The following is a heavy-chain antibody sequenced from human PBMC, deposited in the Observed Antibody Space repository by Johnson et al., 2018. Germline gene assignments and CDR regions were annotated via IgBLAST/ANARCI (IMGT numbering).Heavy chain of an antibody. D-gene: IGHD2-2*01. J-gene: IGHJ6*02. CDR3: ARDEMAVVPGALDYYDGMDV. Sequence: QVQLVESGGGVVQPGRSLRLSCAASGFTFNTYAMHWVRQAPGQGLEWVAVLSYDGRNNNYADSARGRFTISREKSKNTRSLQMNSRRAEDTAVYYCARDEMAVVPGALDYYDGMDVWGQGTTVRVSS. V-gene: IGHV3-30-3*01. CDR2: LSYDGRNN. CDR1: GFTFNTYA.